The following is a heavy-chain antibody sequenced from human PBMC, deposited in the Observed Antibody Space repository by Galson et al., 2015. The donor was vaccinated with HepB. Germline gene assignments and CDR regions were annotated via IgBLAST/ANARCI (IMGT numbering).Heavy chain of an antibody. V-gene: IGHV1-46*01. J-gene: IGHJ4*02. CDR2: INPSGGST. CDR3: ARGVLLWDGPDY. D-gene: IGHD3-10*01. Sequence: SCKASGYKFTSYYMHWVRQAPGQGLEWMGIINPSGGSTDYAQKFRGRLTMTRDTSTSTVFMELSSLRSEDTAAYHCARGVLLWDGPDYWGQGTLVTVSS. CDR1: GYKFTSYY.